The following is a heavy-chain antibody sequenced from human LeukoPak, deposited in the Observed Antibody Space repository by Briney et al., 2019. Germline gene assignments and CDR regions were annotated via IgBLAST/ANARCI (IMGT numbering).Heavy chain of an antibody. Sequence: PGGSLRFSCAASGFPFSISWMHWFRQVPGKGLMWVSRSTTDETTTYADSVRGRFTISRDNAKNTVYLQMNSLRVEDTAVYYCAKDWFAATDYWGQGILVTVSS. D-gene: IGHD6-13*01. CDR3: AKDWFAATDY. CDR1: GFPFSISW. J-gene: IGHJ4*02. V-gene: IGHV3-74*01. CDR2: STTDETT.